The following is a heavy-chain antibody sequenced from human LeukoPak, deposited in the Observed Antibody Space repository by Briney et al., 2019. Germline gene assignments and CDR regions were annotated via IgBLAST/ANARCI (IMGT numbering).Heavy chain of an antibody. CDR1: GFTFSSYG. CDR3: AKDYVRYGSGSYSGMDV. Sequence: GGSLRLSCAAYGFTFSSYGMNWDRQAQGKELEGVAIIRYDGSHKYYGDSVKVLFTMSRDNSKTTLYLQMNSLRAEDTAVYYCAKDYVRYGSGSYSGMDVWGQGTTVTVSS. J-gene: IGHJ6*02. CDR2: IRYDGSHK. D-gene: IGHD3-10*01. V-gene: IGHV3-30*02.